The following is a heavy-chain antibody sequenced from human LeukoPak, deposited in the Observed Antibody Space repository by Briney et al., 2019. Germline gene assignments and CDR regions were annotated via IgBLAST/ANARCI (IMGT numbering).Heavy chain of an antibody. CDR1: GGSMCSYY. Sequence: PSETLSLTCTVSGGSMCSYYWSWIRQPAGKGLEWIGRFYISGSTNYNPSLKSRVTMSVDTSKNQFSLKLSSVTAADTAVYYCARGIAAFDFLRQRSLVTVSS. CDR2: FYISGST. V-gene: IGHV4-4*07. D-gene: IGHD6-13*01. CDR3: ARGIAAFDF. J-gene: IGHJ4*02.